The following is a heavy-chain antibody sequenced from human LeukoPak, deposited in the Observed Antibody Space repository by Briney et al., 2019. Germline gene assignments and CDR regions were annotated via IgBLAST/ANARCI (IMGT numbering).Heavy chain of an antibody. J-gene: IGHJ4*02. CDR3: ATINVDTAMAFDY. Sequence: ASVKVSCKASGYTFTGYYMHWGRQAPGHGPEWMGWINSNSGSTDYAQKLQVRVTMTRDTSISTAYMELSRLRSDDTAVYYCATINVDTAMAFDYWGQGTRVSVSS. CDR1: GYTFTGYY. D-gene: IGHD5-18*01. V-gene: IGHV1-2*02. CDR2: INSNSGST.